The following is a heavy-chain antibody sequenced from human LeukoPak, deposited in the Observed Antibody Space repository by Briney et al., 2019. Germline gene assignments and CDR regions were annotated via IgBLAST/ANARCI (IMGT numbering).Heavy chain of an antibody. D-gene: IGHD6-6*01. Sequence: SETLSLTCTVSGGSVSSGSYYWSWIRQPPGKGLEWIGFIHNSGSTKYNPSLMSRVTISLDTSKNQFSLKLRSVTAADTAVYYCARDLSGSSSFGYWGQGTLVTVSS. V-gene: IGHV4-61*01. CDR3: ARDLSGSSSFGY. CDR2: IHNSGST. CDR1: GGSVSSGSYY. J-gene: IGHJ4*02.